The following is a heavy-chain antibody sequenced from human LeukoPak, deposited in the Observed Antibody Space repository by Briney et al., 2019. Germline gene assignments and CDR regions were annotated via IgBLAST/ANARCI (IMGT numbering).Heavy chain of an antibody. J-gene: IGHJ4*02. CDR2: INPNSGGT. V-gene: IGHV1-2*02. CDR3: ARETGYSGSWYDY. CDR1: GYTFTGYY. Sequence: ASVKVSCKASGYTFTGYYMHWVRQAPGQGLEWMGWINPNSGGTNYAQKFQGRVTMTRDTSISTAYMELSRLRSDDTAVYYCARETGYSGSWYDYWGQGTLVTVSS. D-gene: IGHD6-13*01.